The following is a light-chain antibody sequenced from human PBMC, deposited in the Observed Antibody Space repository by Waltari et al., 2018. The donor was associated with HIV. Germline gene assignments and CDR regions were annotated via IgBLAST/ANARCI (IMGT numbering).Light chain of an antibody. V-gene: IGKV1-5*03. J-gene: IGKJ2*01. CDR2: KAS. Sequence: DIQMTQSPSTLPASVGDRVTITCRASQGVNNWLAWYQQKSGRAPILLIPKASNLEQGVPSRFSGSASGTVFTLIIDSLQPDDFATYYCQQYNSDFYTFGPGTKLEMK. CDR1: QGVNNW. CDR3: QQYNSDFYT.